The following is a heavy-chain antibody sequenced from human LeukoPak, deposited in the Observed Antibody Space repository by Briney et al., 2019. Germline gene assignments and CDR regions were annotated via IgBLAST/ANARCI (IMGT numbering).Heavy chain of an antibody. CDR3: AGSYDYVWGSYRYTSLRFDY. CDR1: GGSFSGYY. V-gene: IGHV4-34*01. D-gene: IGHD3-16*02. Sequence: SETLSLTCAVYGGSFSGYYWSWIRQPPGKGLEWIGEINHSGSTNYNPSLKSRVTISVDTSKNQFSLKLSSVTAADTAVYYCAGSYDYVWGSYRYTSLRFDYWGQGTLVTVSS. CDR2: INHSGST. J-gene: IGHJ4*02.